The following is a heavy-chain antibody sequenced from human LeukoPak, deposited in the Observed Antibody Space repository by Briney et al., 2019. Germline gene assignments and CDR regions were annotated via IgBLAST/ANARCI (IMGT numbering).Heavy chain of an antibody. CDR3: ARDYYYDSSGYPVTAPYYNYGTDV. V-gene: IGHV3-30-3*01. CDR2: ISYDGSNK. J-gene: IGHJ6*02. Sequence: QPGGPLRLSCAASGFTFSSYAMHWVRQAPGKGLEWVAVISYDGSNKYYADSVKGRFTISRDNSKNTLYLQMNSLRAEDTAVYYCARDYYYDSSGYPVTAPYYNYGTDVWGQGTTVTVSS. CDR1: GFTFSSYA. D-gene: IGHD3-22*01.